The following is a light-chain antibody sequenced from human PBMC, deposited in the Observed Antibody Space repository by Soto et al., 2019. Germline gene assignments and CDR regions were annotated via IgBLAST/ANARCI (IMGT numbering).Light chain of an antibody. Sequence: QSALTQPRSVSGSPGQSVAISCTGTSSDVGGYNYVSWYQQHPGKAPKLMIYDVTKRPSGVPDRFSGSKSGNTASLTISGLQTDDEADYYCCSYSGSNTPWVFGGGTQLTVL. CDR2: DVT. CDR3: CSYSGSNTPWV. J-gene: IGLJ3*02. CDR1: SSDVGGYNY. V-gene: IGLV2-11*01.